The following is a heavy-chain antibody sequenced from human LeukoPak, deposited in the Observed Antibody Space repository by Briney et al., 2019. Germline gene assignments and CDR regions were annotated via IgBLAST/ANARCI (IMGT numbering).Heavy chain of an antibody. Sequence: GGYLRLYCAASGFIFSTYGMHWVRQAPGKGLEWVAFIRYDGSNKYYADSVKGRFTISRDNSKNTLYLQMNSLRAEDTAMYYCAKTSSNYDFWSGLDYWGQGTLVTVSS. V-gene: IGHV3-30*02. D-gene: IGHD3-3*01. CDR3: AKTSSNYDFWSGLDY. CDR1: GFIFSTYG. CDR2: IRYDGSNK. J-gene: IGHJ4*02.